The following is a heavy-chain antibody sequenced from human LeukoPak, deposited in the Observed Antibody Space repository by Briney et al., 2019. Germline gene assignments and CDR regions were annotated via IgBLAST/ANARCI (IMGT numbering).Heavy chain of an antibody. J-gene: IGHJ4*02. CDR2: MNPNSGNT. Sequence: ASVKVSRKASGYTFTSYDINWVRQATGQGLEWMGWMNPNSGNTGYAQKFQGRVTMTRNTSISTAYMELSSLRSEDTAVYYCARGRGYSYLGLYYYDSSGYYGDYWGQGTLVTVSS. CDR1: GYTFTSYD. CDR3: ARGRGYSYLGLYYYDSSGYYGDY. V-gene: IGHV1-8*01. D-gene: IGHD3-22*01.